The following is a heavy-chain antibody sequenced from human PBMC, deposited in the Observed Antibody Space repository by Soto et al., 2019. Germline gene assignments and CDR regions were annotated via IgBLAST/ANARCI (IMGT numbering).Heavy chain of an antibody. D-gene: IGHD3-3*01. Sequence: GESLKISCKGSGYSFTSYWIGWVRQMPGKGLEWMGIIYPGDSDTRYSPSFQGQVTISADNSKNTLYLQMNSLRAEDTAVYYCARAFPKFYDFWSGPTSDYWGQGTLVTVSS. CDR1: GYSFTSYW. J-gene: IGHJ4*02. CDR2: IYPGDSDT. V-gene: IGHV5-51*01. CDR3: ARAFPKFYDFWSGPTSDY.